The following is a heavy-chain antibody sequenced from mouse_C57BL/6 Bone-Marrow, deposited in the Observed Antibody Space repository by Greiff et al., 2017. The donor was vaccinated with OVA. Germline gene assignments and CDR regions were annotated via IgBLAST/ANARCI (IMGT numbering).Heavy chain of an antibody. CDR3: ARPIYDGYYDYAMDY. J-gene: IGHJ4*01. Sequence: EVKLVESGGGLVQPGESLKLSCESNEYEFPSYDMSWVRKTPEKRLELVAVINSDGGSTYYPDTMERRFIISKNNTKKTLYLQMISLRSDDTALYYCARPIYDGYYDYAMDYWGQGTSVTVSS. V-gene: IGHV5-2*01. CDR2: INSDGGST. D-gene: IGHD2-3*01. CDR1: EYEFPSYD.